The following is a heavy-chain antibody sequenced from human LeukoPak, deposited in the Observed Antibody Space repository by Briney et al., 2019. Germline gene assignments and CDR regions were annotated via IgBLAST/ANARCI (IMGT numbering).Heavy chain of an antibody. D-gene: IGHD3-22*01. V-gene: IGHV1-2*02. CDR1: GYTFTGYY. J-gene: IGHJ4*02. CDR3: ARDRPEYYYDSSGYMVHYFDY. CDR2: INPNSGGT. Sequence: ASVKVSCKASGYTFTGYYMHWVRQAPGQGLEWMGWINPNSGGTNYAQKFQGRVTMTRDTSISTAYMELSRLRSDDTAVYYCARDRPEYYYDSSGYMVHYFDYWGQGTLVTVSS.